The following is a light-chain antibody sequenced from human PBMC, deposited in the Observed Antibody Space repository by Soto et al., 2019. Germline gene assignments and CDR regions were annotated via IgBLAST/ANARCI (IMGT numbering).Light chain of an antibody. CDR3: LQDFTFPWT. V-gene: IGKV1-6*01. J-gene: IGKJ1*01. CDR2: AAS. Sequence: AIQMTQSPSSLSASVGDSVTITCRASQAIRNDLDWYQQKPGKAPRLLIYAASTLHRGVPSRFSGSRSDSDYTLTISGLQPEDFATYYCLQDFTFPWTFGQGTKVEI. CDR1: QAIRND.